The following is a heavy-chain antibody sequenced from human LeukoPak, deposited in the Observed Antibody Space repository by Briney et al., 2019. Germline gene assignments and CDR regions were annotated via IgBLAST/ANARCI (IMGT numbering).Heavy chain of an antibody. CDR3: AKVSESNYDILTGYYTPYYFDY. D-gene: IGHD3-9*01. CDR1: GFTFSYYW. V-gene: IGHV3-7*01. CDR2: IKPDGSET. Sequence: GGSLRLSCEASGFTFSYYWMAWVRQAPGKGLEWVANIKPDGSETYYVDSVKGRFTISRDNVENSLYLQMISLGAEDTAVYYCAKVSESNYDILTGYYTPYYFDYWGQGTLVTVSS. J-gene: IGHJ4*02.